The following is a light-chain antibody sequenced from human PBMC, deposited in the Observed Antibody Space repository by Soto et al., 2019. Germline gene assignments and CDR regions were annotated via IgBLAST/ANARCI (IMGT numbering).Light chain of an antibody. V-gene: IGLV2-8*01. Sequence: QSALTQPPSASGSPGQSVTISCTGTRRDVGGYMYVSWYQPHPGKAPKLMIYEVSERPSGVSDRFSGSKSVKTASLTVSGRQAEDEAEYYCCSYAGSNVVFGGGSKLTVL. CDR2: EVS. CDR3: CSYAGSNVV. CDR1: RRDVGGYMY. J-gene: IGLJ2*01.